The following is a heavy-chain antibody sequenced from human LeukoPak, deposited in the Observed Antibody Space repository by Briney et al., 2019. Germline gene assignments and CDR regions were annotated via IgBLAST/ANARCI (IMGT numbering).Heavy chain of an antibody. Sequence: SETLSLTCTVSGGSISSYYWSWIRQPPGKGLEWIGYIYYSGSTNYNPSLKSRVTISVDRSKNQFSLKLSSVTAADTAVYYCARGSGEYYYDSSGYYNYFDYWXXGTXVTVSS. J-gene: IGHJ4*01. CDR3: ARGSGEYYYDSSGYYNYFDY. V-gene: IGHV4-59*12. CDR2: IYYSGST. D-gene: IGHD3-22*01. CDR1: GGSISSYY.